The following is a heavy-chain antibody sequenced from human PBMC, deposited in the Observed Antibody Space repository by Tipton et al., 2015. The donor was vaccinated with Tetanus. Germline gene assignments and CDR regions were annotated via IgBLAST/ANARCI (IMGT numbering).Heavy chain of an antibody. CDR3: AKVSPNTSGCLDY. J-gene: IGHJ4*02. D-gene: IGHD6-19*01. Sequence: SLRLSCAASGFRFHDHGMSWVRQGPGKGLEWVSGINWNGDNRDYVDSVKGRFTISRDNAKNSLYLQMNSLRAEDTAFYYCAKVSPNTSGCLDYWGQGTLVTVSS. CDR2: INWNGDNR. V-gene: IGHV3-20*04. CDR1: GFRFHDHG.